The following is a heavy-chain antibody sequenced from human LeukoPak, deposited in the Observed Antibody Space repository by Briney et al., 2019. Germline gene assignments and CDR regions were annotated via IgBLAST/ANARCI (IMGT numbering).Heavy chain of an antibody. D-gene: IGHD3-22*01. V-gene: IGHV1-69*05. Sequence: SVKVSCKASGGTFSSYAISWVRQAPGQGLEWMGGIIPIFGTANYAQKFQGRVTITRDTSASTAYMELSSLRSEDTAVYYCARRYYDSSAQLALDWFDPWGQGTLVTVSS. CDR3: ARRYYDSSAQLALDWFDP. J-gene: IGHJ5*02. CDR2: IIPIFGTA. CDR1: GGTFSSYA.